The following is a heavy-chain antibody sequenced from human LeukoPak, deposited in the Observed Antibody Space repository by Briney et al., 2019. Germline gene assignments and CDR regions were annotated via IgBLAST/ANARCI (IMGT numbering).Heavy chain of an antibody. Sequence: GASVKVSCKASGGTFSSCAISWVRQAPGQGLEWMGRIIPILGIANYAQKFQGRVTITADKSTSTAYTELSSLRSEDTAVYYCASRLTGTTYSYYFDYWGQGTLVTVSS. CDR1: GGTFSSCA. CDR2: IIPILGIA. D-gene: IGHD1-7*01. CDR3: ASRLTGTTYSYYFDY. J-gene: IGHJ4*02. V-gene: IGHV1-69*04.